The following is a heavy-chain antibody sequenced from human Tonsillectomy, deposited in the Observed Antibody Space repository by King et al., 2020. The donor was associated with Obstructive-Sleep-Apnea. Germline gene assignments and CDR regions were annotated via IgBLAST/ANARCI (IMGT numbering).Heavy chain of an antibody. D-gene: IGHD6-19*01. CDR1: GGSISSYY. J-gene: IGHJ3*02. V-gene: IGHV4-4*07. CDR3: ARFPLQWPSLGFDI. CDR2: IYTSGST. Sequence: VQLQESGPGLVKPSETLSLTCTVSGGSISSYYWSWIRQPAGKGLEWIGRIYTSGSTNYNPSLKSRVTMSVDTSKNQFSLKLSSVTAADTAVYYCARFPLQWPSLGFDIWVQGTMVTVSS.